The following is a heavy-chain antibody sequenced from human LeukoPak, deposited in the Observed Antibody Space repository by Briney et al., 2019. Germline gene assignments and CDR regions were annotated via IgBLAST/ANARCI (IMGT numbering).Heavy chain of an antibody. CDR3: TTDRRDWNPRD. Sequence: GGSLRLSCAASGFTFSNAWMSWVRQAPGKGLEWVGRIKSKTDGGTIDYAAPVKGRFTISRDDSKNTLYLQMNSLKTEDTAVCYCTTDRRDWNPRDWGQGTLVTVSS. V-gene: IGHV3-15*01. CDR2: IKSKTDGGTI. J-gene: IGHJ4*02. D-gene: IGHD1-1*01. CDR1: GFTFSNAW.